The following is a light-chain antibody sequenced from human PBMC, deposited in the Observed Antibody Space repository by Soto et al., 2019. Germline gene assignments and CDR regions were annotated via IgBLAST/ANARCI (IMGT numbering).Light chain of an antibody. CDR2: KAS. Sequence: DIQLTQSPSTLSASVGDRVTITCRASQSINGWLAWYQQKPGQAPNLLIYKASTLESGVPSRFSGSGSGTEFTLTVSSLPPDDFATYYCHQYHNFPRTFGQGTKVEI. J-gene: IGKJ1*01. V-gene: IGKV1-5*03. CDR1: QSINGW. CDR3: HQYHNFPRT.